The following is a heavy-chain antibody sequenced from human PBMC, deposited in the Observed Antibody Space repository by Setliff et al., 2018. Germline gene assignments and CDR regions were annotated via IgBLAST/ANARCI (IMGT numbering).Heavy chain of an antibody. CDR3: ARVTPDYYYYYCMDV. Sequence: PGESLKISCQGSGYSFTSYWIGWVRQMPGKGLEWMGIIYPGDSGTRYSPSFQGQVTISADKSISTAYLQWSSLKASDTAMYYCARVTPDYYYYYCMDVWGQGTTVTVS. CDR1: GYSFTSYW. V-gene: IGHV5-51*01. J-gene: IGHJ6*02. CDR2: IYPGDSGT. D-gene: IGHD5-18*01.